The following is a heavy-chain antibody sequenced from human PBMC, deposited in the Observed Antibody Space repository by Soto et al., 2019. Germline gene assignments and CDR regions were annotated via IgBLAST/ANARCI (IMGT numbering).Heavy chain of an antibody. CDR1: GGTFSSYA. V-gene: IGHV1-69*13. J-gene: IGHJ4*02. CDR3: ARQVGSQYSSSSLDY. Sequence: ASVKVSCKASGGTFSSYAISWVRQAPGQGLEWMGGIIPIFGTANYAQKFQGRVTITADESTSTAYMELSSLRSEDTAVYYCARQVGSQYSSSSLDYWGQGTLVTVSS. D-gene: IGHD6-6*01. CDR2: IIPIFGTA.